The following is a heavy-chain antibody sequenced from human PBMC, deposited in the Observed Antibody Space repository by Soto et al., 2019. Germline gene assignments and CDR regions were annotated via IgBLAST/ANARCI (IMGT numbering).Heavy chain of an antibody. CDR3: ASDDVSRTGEEGLLDY. Sequence: EVQLVESGGGLVKPGGSLRLSCTASGFTFSNHNMNWVRQAPGKGLEWLSSISGSSGFVSYADSVKGRFTISRHNAKYSVFLQMNSQRVEATAGDFCASDDVSRTGEEGLLDYWGQGTLVTVSA. CDR1: GFTFSNHN. V-gene: IGHV3-21*01. D-gene: IGHD7-27*01. CDR2: ISGSSGFV. J-gene: IGHJ4*02.